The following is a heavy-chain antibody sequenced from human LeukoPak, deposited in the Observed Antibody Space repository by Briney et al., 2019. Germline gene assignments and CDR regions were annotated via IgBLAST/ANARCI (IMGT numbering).Heavy chain of an antibody. Sequence: SETLSLTCAVYGGSFSGYYWSWIRQPPGKGLEWIGEINHSGSTNYNPSLKSRATISVDTSKNQFSLKLSSVTAADTAVYYCARGGVRYFDWARIPEYWGQGTLVTVSS. CDR3: ARGGVRYFDWARIPEY. CDR2: INHSGST. D-gene: IGHD3-9*01. V-gene: IGHV4-34*01. J-gene: IGHJ4*02. CDR1: GGSFSGYY.